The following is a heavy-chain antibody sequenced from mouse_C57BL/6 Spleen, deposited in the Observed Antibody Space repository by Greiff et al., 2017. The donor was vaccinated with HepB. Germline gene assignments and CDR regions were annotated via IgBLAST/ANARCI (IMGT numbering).Heavy chain of an antibody. Sequence: QVQLQQSGAELVRPGSSVKLSCKASGYTFTSYWMHWVKQRPIQGLEWIGNIDPSDSETHYNQKFKDKATLTVDKSSSTAYMQLSSLTSEDSAVYYCARRVQGLFDYWGQGTTLTVSS. CDR3: ARRVQGLFDY. V-gene: IGHV1-52*01. CDR2: IDPSDSET. CDR1: GYTFTSYW. D-gene: IGHD3-3*01. J-gene: IGHJ2*01.